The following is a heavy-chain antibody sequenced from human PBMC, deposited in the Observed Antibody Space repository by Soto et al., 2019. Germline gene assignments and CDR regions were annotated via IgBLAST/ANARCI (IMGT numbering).Heavy chain of an antibody. CDR1: GFTFSSYA. CDR2: ISSNGGST. V-gene: IGHV3-64*01. D-gene: IGHD2-2*01. J-gene: IGHJ6*03. CDR3: ARCEVGPAAQKSYYYYMDV. Sequence: GGSLRLSCAASGFTFSSYAMHWVRQAPGKGLEYVSAISSNGGSTYYANSVKGRFTISRDNSKNTLYLQMGSLRAEDMAVYYCARCEVGPAAQKSYYYYMDVWGKGTTVTVSS.